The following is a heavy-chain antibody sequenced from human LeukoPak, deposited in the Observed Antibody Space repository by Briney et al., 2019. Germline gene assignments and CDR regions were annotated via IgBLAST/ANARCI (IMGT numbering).Heavy chain of an antibody. CDR1: GGSISSGGYY. V-gene: IGHV4-31*03. D-gene: IGHD6-13*01. J-gene: IGHJ5*02. Sequence: PSETLSLTCTVSGGSISSGGYYWSWIRQHPGKGLEWIGYIYYSGSTYYNPSLKSRVTISADTSKNQFSLKLSSVTATDTAVYYCASGGSSSWYRWFDPWGQGTLVTVSS. CDR3: ASGGSSSWYRWFDP. CDR2: IYYSGST.